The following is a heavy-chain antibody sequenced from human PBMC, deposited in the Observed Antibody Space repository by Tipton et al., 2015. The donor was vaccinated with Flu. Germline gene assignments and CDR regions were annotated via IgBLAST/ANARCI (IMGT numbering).Heavy chain of an antibody. Sequence: TLSLTCSVSGDSMGSGYFWGWIRQPPGQGLEWIGNIHRSGSPYYNPSLRSRVTMSVARSNDQFSLRLTSVTAADTAVYFCARRTFSNYVSEPKNWFDFWGQGTLVTVSS. CDR2: IHRSGSP. D-gene: IGHD4-11*01. V-gene: IGHV4-38-2*01. J-gene: IGHJ5*01. CDR1: GDSMGSGYF. CDR3: ARRTFSNYVSEPKNWFDF.